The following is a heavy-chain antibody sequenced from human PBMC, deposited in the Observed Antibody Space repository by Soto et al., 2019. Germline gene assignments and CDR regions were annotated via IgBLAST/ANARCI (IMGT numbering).Heavy chain of an antibody. V-gene: IGHV3-53*01. D-gene: IGHD4-4*01. J-gene: IGHJ3*02. CDR1: GFTVSRYS. CDR3: ARGGDGYSHWAFDI. Sequence: PGRSLRLSCAASGFTVSRYSMSWVRQAPGKGPEWVSVIFSVGSTYYADSLKGRFTVSRDESKNTLYLQINSLSAEDTAVYYCARGGDGYSHWAFDIWGQGTMVTVSS. CDR2: IFSVGST.